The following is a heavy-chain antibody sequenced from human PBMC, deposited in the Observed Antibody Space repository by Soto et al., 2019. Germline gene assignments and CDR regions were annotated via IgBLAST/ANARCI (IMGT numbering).Heavy chain of an antibody. V-gene: IGHV4-4*02. J-gene: IGHJ4*02. Sequence: QVQLQESGPGLMQPSGTLSLTCAVSGGSISDNWWSWVRQPPGKGVEWIGEIYHTGNRHYNPSLEGRVTISVDKSKNHFSLNLNSVTAADTAVYYCARHIAVSGTRGFDYWGQGILVTVSS. D-gene: IGHD6-19*01. CDR3: ARHIAVSGTRGFDY. CDR2: IYHTGNR. CDR1: GGSISDNW.